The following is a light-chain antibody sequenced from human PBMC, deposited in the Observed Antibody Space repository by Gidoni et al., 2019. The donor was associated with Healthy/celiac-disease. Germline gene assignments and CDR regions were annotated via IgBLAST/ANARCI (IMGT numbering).Light chain of an antibody. CDR2: AAS. V-gene: IGKV1-39*01. CDR3: QQSYNSLSWT. Sequence: IHITHSHSSLSASVGDRDTITCRGSQSIISYLNWYQQKPGKAPKLLIFAASRLKSGVPSRFSGSGSGTDLTLTISSMRPEDVETSYYQQSYNSLSWTFGQGTKVEIK. J-gene: IGKJ1*01. CDR1: QSIISY.